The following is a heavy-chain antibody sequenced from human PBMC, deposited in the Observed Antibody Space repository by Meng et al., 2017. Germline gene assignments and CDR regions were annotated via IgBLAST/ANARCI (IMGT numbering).Heavy chain of an antibody. CDR3: ARGRTITMVRGVIDY. CDR2: INHSGST. V-gene: IGHV4-34*01. J-gene: IGHJ4*02. Sequence: QGQVQQVGAGLLNPSASLSVSCAASGGSFRGYYWSWIRQPPGKGLEWIGEINHSGSTNNNPSLKSRVTISVDTSKNQFSLKLSSVTAADTAVYYCARGRTITMVRGVIDYWGQGTLVTVSS. CDR1: GGSFRGYY. D-gene: IGHD3-10*01.